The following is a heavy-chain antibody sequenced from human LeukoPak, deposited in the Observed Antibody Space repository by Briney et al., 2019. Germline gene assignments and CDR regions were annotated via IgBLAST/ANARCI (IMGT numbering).Heavy chain of an antibody. Sequence: GRSLRLSCGASGFTFSTYGRQWVRQAPGKGLEWVAVIWYDGSNKYYADSVKGRFTVSRDNSKNTLYLQMNSLRAEDTAVYYCARSMAAADYWGQGTLVTVSS. CDR2: IWYDGSNK. J-gene: IGHJ4*02. CDR3: ARSMAAADY. CDR1: GFTFSTYG. D-gene: IGHD6-13*01. V-gene: IGHV3-33*01.